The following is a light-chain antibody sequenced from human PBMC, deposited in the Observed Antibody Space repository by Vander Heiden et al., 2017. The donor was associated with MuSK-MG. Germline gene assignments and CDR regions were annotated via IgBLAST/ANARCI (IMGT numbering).Light chain of an antibody. J-gene: IGLJ1*01. CDR2: EVN. Sequence: SPITQPPSPSVSPGEPSTMSRTGTISGVGRSNSVSWYQQYTGNAPNLIIYEVNKRPSGAPDRFSGSKSDNTASVTVSGLQADDEGDYYCNSYAGSSNLFVFGTGTKLTVL. CDR1: ISGVGRSNS. V-gene: IGLV2-8*01. CDR3: NSYAGSSNLFV.